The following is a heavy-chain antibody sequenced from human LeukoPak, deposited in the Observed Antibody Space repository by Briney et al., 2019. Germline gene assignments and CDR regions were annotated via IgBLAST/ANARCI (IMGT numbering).Heavy chain of an antibody. Sequence: GSLRLSCAASGFTFSSYAMHWVRQAPGKGLEWVAVISYDGSNKYYADSVKGRFTISRDNSKNTLYLQMNSLRAEDTAVYYCARDATRDAFDIWGQGTMVTVSS. CDR2: ISYDGSNK. J-gene: IGHJ3*02. CDR3: ARDATRDAFDI. V-gene: IGHV3-30-3*01. CDR1: GFTFSSYA.